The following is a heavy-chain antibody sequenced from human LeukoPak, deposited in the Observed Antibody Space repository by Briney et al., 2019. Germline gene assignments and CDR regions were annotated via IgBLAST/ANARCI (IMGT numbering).Heavy chain of an antibody. CDR2: INSDSNYI. CDR1: GFTFRSYS. V-gene: IGHV3-21*01. D-gene: IGHD3-10*01. CDR3: AVAYYYGSGDAFDI. J-gene: IGHJ3*02. Sequence: GGSLRLSCAASGFTFRSYSMNRVRQAPGKGLEWVSSINSDSNYIYYADSVQGRFTISRDNAKNSLYLQMNSLRAEDTAVYYCAVAYYYGSGDAFDIWGQGTKVTVSS.